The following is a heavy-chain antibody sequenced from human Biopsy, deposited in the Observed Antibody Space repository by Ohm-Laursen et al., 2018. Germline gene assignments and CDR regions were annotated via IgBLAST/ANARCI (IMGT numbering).Heavy chain of an antibody. Sequence: GTLSLTCTVYGATLSDYYWSWIRQPPGKGLEWIGQINQSGETKYNPSLQSRVTISAEVSKNQFSLKLRSLTAADTAIYYCGNEVYGRDYWGQGARVTVSS. V-gene: IGHV4-34*08. J-gene: IGHJ4*02. D-gene: IGHD4-17*01. CDR1: GATLSDYY. CDR2: INQSGET. CDR3: GNEVYGRDY.